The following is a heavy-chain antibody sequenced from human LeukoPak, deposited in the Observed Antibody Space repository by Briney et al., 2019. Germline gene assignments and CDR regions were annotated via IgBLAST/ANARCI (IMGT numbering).Heavy chain of an antibody. D-gene: IGHD6-19*01. CDR1: GFTVSSNY. CDR2: IYSGGST. Sequence: GGSLRLSCAASGFTVSSNYMSWVRQAPGKWLEWVSVIYSGGSTYYADSVKGRFTISRDDSKNTLYLQMNSLRAEDTAVYYCARDSRGWYYFDYWGQGTLVTVSS. CDR3: ARDSRGWYYFDY. V-gene: IGHV3-53*01. J-gene: IGHJ4*02.